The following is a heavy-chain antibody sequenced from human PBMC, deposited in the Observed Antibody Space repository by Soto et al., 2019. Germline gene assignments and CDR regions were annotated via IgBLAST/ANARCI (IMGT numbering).Heavy chain of an antibody. D-gene: IGHD6-19*01. J-gene: IGHJ4*02. Sequence: QVQLVQSGAEVKKPGSSVKVSCKASGGTFSSYAISWVRQAPGQGLEWMGGIIPIFGTANYAQKFQGRVTITADESTXXXXXXXXXLRSEDTAVYYCASDTLAVAGPFDYWGQGTLVTVSS. CDR3: ASDTLAVAGPFDY. CDR2: IIPIFGTA. CDR1: GGTFSSYA. V-gene: IGHV1-69*01.